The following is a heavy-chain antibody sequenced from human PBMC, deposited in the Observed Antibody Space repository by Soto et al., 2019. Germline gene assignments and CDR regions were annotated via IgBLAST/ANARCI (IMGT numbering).Heavy chain of an antibody. CDR3: ARQGRAVATTGGDFDY. J-gene: IGHJ4*02. V-gene: IGHV4-59*08. CDR1: GGSISSYY. D-gene: IGHD5-12*01. CDR2: IYYSGST. Sequence: QVQLQESGPGLVKPSETLSLTCTVSGGSISSYYWSWIRQPPGKGLEWIGYIYYSGSTNYNPSLKSRVTISVDPSKNQFSLKLSSVTAADTAVYYCARQGRAVATTGGDFDYWGQGTLVTVSS.